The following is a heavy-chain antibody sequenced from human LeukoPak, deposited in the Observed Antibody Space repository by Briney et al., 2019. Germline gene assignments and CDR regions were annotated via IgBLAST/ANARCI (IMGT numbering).Heavy chain of an antibody. D-gene: IGHD4-11*01. CDR1: GGSISSSSYY. Sequence: SETLSLTCTVSGGSISSSSYYWGWIRQPPGKGLEWIGSIYYSGSTYYNPSLKSRVTISVDTSKNQFSLKLSSVTAADTAVYYCARRDYSNYVRGVSYWGQGTLVTVSS. CDR3: ARRDYSNYVRGVSY. J-gene: IGHJ4*02. V-gene: IGHV4-39*01. CDR2: IYYSGST.